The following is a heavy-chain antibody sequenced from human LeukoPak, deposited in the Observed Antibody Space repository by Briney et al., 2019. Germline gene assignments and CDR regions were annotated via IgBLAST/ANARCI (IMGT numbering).Heavy chain of an antibody. CDR2: IYPGDSDT. CDR1: GYSFTSYW. D-gene: IGHD6-19*01. CDR3: ARRIAVAGTPFDY. Sequence: GESLKISCKGSGYSFTSYWIGWVRQMPGKGLEWMGIIYPGDSDTRYSPSFQSQVTISADKSISTAYLQWSSLKASDTAMYYCARRIAVAGTPFDYWGQGTLVTVSS. V-gene: IGHV5-51*01. J-gene: IGHJ4*02.